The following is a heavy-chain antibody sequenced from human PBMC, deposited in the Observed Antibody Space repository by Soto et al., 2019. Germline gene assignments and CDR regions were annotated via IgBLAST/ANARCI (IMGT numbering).Heavy chain of an antibody. D-gene: IGHD2-2*01. J-gene: IGHJ5*02. CDR2: IDPSDSYA. V-gene: IGHV5-10-1*01. CDR1: GYSFSSFW. CDR3: GRLFCSTTTCDSWFDP. Sequence: GESLKISCKVSGYSFSSFWITWVRQMPGKGLEWMGRIDPSDSYANYSPSFQGHVTFSADKSINTAYLQWSSPKASDTAMYYCGRLFCSTTTCDSWFDPWGQGTLVTVSS.